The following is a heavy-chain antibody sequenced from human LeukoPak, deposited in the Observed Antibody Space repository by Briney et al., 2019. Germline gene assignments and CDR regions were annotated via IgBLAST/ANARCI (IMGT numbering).Heavy chain of an antibody. Sequence: SETLSLTCTVSGGSVSSGSYSWSWIRQPPGKGLEWIGYIYYSGSTNYNPSLKSRVTISVDTSKNQFSLKLSSVTAADTAVHYCARVYRYSSSWYYFDYWGQGTLVTVSS. D-gene: IGHD6-13*01. CDR3: ARVYRYSSSWYYFDY. CDR2: IYYSGST. CDR1: GGSVSSGSYS. J-gene: IGHJ4*02. V-gene: IGHV4-61*01.